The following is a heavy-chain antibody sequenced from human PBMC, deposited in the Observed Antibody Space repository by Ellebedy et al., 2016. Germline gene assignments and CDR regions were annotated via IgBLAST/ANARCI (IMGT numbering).Heavy chain of an antibody. CDR3: ARDLDCSDGSCYIRYFDY. J-gene: IGHJ4*02. CDR2: IIPILGIA. Sequence: ASVKVSCKASGGTFSSYAISWVRQAPGQGLEWMGGIIPILGIANYAQKFQGRVTITADKSTSTAYMELNSLRAEDTAVYYCARDLDCSDGSCYIRYFDYWGQGTLVTVSS. D-gene: IGHD2-15*01. V-gene: IGHV1-69*10. CDR1: GGTFSSYA.